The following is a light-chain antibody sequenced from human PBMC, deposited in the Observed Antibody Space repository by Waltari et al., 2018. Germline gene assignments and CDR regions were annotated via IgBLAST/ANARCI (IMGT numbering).Light chain of an antibody. Sequence: QTVVTQEPSFSVYPAGTVTLTCGLRSGSVSTTYYTSWYQQTPGQAPRPLIYSPNTRSSGVPDRISGSILGNKAALTITGAQADDESDYYCVLYMGGGILFGGGTKLTVL. CDR2: SPN. J-gene: IGLJ3*02. V-gene: IGLV8-61*01. CDR3: VLYMGGGIL. CDR1: SGSVSTTYY.